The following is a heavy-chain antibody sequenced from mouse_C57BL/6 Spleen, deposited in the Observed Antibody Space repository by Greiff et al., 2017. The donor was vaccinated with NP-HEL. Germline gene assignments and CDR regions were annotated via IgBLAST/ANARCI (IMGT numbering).Heavy chain of an antibody. V-gene: IGHV1-37*01. CDR3: ARGHYGSSHYYAMDY. J-gene: IGHJ4*01. CDR1: GYSFTGYF. Sequence: EVKLMESGPELVKPGASVKISCKASGYSFTGYFMNWVKQSHGKSLEWIGRINPYNGDTFYNQKFKGKATLTVDKSSSTAHMELLSLTSEDFAVYYCARGHYGSSHYYAMDYWGQGTSVTVSS. D-gene: IGHD1-1*01. CDR2: INPYNGDT.